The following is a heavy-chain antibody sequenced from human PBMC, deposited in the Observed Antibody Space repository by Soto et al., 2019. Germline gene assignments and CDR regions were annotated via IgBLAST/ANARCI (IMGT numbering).Heavy chain of an antibody. CDR1: GGTFSSYA. CDR2: IIPIFGTA. Sequence: QVQLVQSGAEVKKPGSSVKVSCKASGGTFSSYAISCVRQAPGQGLEWMGGIIPIFGTANYAQKFQGRVTITADESTSTAYMELSSLRAEDTAVYYWARDLGYCSSTSCYETEGYWGQGTLVTVSS. V-gene: IGHV1-69*01. J-gene: IGHJ4*02. D-gene: IGHD2-2*01. CDR3: ARDLGYCSSTSCYETEGY.